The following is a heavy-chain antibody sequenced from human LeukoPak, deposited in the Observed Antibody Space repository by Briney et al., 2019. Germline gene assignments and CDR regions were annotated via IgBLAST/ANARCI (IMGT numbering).Heavy chain of an antibody. J-gene: IGHJ3*02. CDR2: IYPGDSDT. Sequence: GESLKISCKGSGYSFTSYWIGWVRQMPGKGLEWMGIIYPGDSDTRYSPSFQGQVTISADKSISTAYLQWSSLKASDTAMHYCAGRRTRYYYDSSGYSAFDIWGQGTMVTVSS. CDR3: AGRRTRYYYDSSGYSAFDI. V-gene: IGHV5-51*01. D-gene: IGHD3-22*01. CDR1: GYSFTSYW.